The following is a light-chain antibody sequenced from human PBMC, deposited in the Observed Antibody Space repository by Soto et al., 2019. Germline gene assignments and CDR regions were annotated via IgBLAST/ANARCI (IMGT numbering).Light chain of an antibody. V-gene: IGLV2-14*01. CDR1: SSDVGGYNY. CDR2: EVS. Sequence: QSALTQPASVSGSPGQSITISCTGTSSDVGGYNYVSWYQQHPGKAPKLMIYEVSNRPSGVSNRFSGYKSGNTASRTISGLQADDEADYYCSSYTSSSTVVFGGGTKLTVL. CDR3: SSYTSSSTVV. J-gene: IGLJ2*01.